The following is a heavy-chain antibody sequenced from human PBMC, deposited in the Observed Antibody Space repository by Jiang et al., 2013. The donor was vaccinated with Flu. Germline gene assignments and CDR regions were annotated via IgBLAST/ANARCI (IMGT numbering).Heavy chain of an antibody. CDR2: IIPIFGTP. CDR1: GYNFISYG. V-gene: IGHV1-69*06. D-gene: IGHD5-18*01. J-gene: IGHJ6*02. Sequence: PGASAKVSCKASGYNFISYGISWVRQAPGQGLEWVGGIIPIFGTPNYAQNFQGRVTITADKSTNTAFMEMTSLRSEDTAVYYCASPDTAMGPYNYGMDVWGQGTTVTVYS. CDR3: ASPDTAMGPYNYGMDV.